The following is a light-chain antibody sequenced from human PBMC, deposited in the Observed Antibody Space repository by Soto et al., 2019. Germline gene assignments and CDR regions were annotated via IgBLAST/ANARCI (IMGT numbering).Light chain of an antibody. V-gene: IGKV3D-20*01. CDR2: DAS. Sequence: TQSQARLSGSPGERPNISCGASQSFSTYLAWYQQKPGQAPRLLIYDASHRATGNPDTFSGSVSGTDFTHTISRLEPEDFAVYSCQQYGSSPPITFGQGTRLEIK. CDR3: QQYGSSPPIT. J-gene: IGKJ5*01. CDR1: QSFSTY.